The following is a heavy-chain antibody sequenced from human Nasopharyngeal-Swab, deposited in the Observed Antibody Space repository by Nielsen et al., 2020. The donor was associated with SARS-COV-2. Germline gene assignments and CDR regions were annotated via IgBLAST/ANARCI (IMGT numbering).Heavy chain of an antibody. CDR2: IVTAGDT. J-gene: IGHJ6*02. CDR3: ARDRVENSGWGYYYYGMDV. D-gene: IGHD6-25*01. Sequence: GRSLRLSCTASEFTFSSYDMHWVRQATGTGLEWVSAIVTAGDTYYPGSVKGRFTISRDNAKNTLSLQMNSLRAGDTAVYYCARDRVENSGWGYYYYGMDVWGQGTTVTVSS. V-gene: IGHV3-13*01. CDR1: EFTFSSYD.